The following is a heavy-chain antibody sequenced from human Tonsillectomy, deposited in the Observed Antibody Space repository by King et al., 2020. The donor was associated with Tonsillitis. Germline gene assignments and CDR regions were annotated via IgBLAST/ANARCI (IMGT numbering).Heavy chain of an antibody. CDR2: IHHTGWA. CDR3: ARESYSVLADHPS. V-gene: IGHV4-34*01. CDR1: GGSLNGHK. J-gene: IGHJ4*02. D-gene: IGHD3-9*01. Sequence: VQLQQWGAGLLKPSETLSLTCAVSGGSLNGHKWSWIRQPPGRGLEWIGDIHHTGWAKYSPSLKSRLTLSLDRPRNQFSLKLTSVTAADSGVYYFARESYSVLADHPSWGQGTRVSV.